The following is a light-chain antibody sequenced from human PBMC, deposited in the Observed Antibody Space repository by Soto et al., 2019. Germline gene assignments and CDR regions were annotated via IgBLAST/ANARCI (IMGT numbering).Light chain of an antibody. J-gene: IGKJ2*01. Sequence: EIVLTQSPGTLSLSPGERATLSCRASRSFSSSYLAWYQHKVGQAPRLLIYAASTRATGIPDRFSGSGSAPDFTLTIIRLEPEDSAVYYCHHYASSPPYTFGQGTKREIK. V-gene: IGKV3-20*01. CDR2: AAS. CDR3: HHYASSPPYT. CDR1: RSFSSSY.